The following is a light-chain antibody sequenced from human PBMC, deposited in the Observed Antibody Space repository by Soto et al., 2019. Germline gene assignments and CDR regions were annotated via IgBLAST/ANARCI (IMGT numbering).Light chain of an antibody. Sequence: DVQMTQSPSSLSASVGDSVTITCRASQSVFNHLSWFQQRPGKGPKLLIYDASSLHAGVPSRFSGSGYGTEFTLTISTVQPVDSAIYYCHQSSSTPLTFGGGTRVELK. J-gene: IGKJ4*01. CDR1: QSVFNH. CDR3: HQSSSTPLT. V-gene: IGKV1-39*01. CDR2: DAS.